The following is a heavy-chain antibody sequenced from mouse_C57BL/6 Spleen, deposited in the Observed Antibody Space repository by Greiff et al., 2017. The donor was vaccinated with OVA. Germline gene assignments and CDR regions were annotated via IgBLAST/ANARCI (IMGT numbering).Heavy chain of an antibody. Sequence: EVQLQQSGPVLVKPGASVKMSCKASGYTFTDYYMNWVKQSHGKSLEWIGVINPYNGGTSYNQKFKGKATLTVDKSSSTAYMELNSLTSEDSAVYYCARNGYYGSSPYYFDYWGQGTTLTVSS. D-gene: IGHD1-1*01. CDR2: INPYNGGT. J-gene: IGHJ2*01. V-gene: IGHV1-19*01. CDR1: GYTFTDYY. CDR3: ARNGYYGSSPYYFDY.